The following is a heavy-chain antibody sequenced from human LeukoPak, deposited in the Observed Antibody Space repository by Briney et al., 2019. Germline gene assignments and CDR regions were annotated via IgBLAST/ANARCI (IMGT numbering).Heavy chain of an antibody. CDR3: ARDRSRYCSSTSCYKRFDY. D-gene: IGHD2-2*02. J-gene: IGHJ4*02. V-gene: IGHV3-7*01. CDR1: GFTFSSYW. Sequence: GGSLRLSCAASGFTFSSYWMSWVRQAPGKGLEWVANIKEDGSEKYYVDSVKGRFTISRDNAKNSLYLQMNSLRAEDTAVYYCARDRSRYCSSTSCYKRFDYWGQGTLVTVSS. CDR2: IKEDGSEK.